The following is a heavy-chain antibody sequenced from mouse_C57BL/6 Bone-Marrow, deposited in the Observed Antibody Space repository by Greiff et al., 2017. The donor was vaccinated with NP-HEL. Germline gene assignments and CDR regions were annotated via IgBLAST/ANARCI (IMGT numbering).Heavy chain of an antibody. CDR3: ARRYYAMDY. Sequence: QVQLQQPGAELVKPGASVTMSCKASGYTFTSYWITWVKQRPGQGLEWIGDISPGIGSTNYNEKFKSKATLTVEPSSSTAYMQLSSLTSEDSAVYYCARRYYAMDYWGQGTSVTVSS. V-gene: IGHV1-55*01. J-gene: IGHJ4*01. CDR2: ISPGIGST. CDR1: GYTFTSYW.